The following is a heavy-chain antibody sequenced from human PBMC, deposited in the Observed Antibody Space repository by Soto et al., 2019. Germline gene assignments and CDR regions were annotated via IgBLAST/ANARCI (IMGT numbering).Heavy chain of an antibody. D-gene: IGHD4-4*01. CDR1: GGSFSGYY. CDR3: ARLFMTTVDY. Sequence: SETLSLTCAVYGGSFSGYYWSWIRQPPGKGLEWIGEINHSGSTNCNPSLKSRVTMSVDTSKNQFPLNLNSVTAADTAVYYCARLFMTTVDYWGQGTLVTVSS. V-gene: IGHV4-34*01. CDR2: INHSGST. J-gene: IGHJ4*02.